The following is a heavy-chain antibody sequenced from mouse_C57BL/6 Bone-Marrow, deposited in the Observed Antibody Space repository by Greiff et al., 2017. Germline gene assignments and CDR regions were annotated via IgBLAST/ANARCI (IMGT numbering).Heavy chain of an antibody. CDR2: ISPGSGST. CDR1: GYTFTSYW. J-gene: IGHJ1*03. Sequence: VQLQQPGAELVKPGASVKMSCKASGYTFTSYWITWVKQRPGQGLEWIGDISPGSGSTNYNETFKSQATLTVATPLSTAYMQLSRLSSEDSAVYYCASDIWYFDVWGTGTTVTVAS. CDR3: ASDIWYFDV. V-gene: IGHV1-55*01.